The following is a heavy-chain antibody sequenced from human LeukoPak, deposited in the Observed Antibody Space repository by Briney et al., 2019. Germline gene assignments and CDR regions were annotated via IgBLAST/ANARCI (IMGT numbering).Heavy chain of an antibody. Sequence: TSETLSLTCPVSGGSISSYYWSWLRQPPGKGLEWIGYIYYSGSTNYNPSLKSRVTISVDTSKNQFSLKLSSVTAADTAVYYCARVASSYSGYYYYYYMDVWGKGTTVTVSS. J-gene: IGHJ6*03. CDR3: ARVASSYSGYYYYYYMDV. V-gene: IGHV4-59*01. D-gene: IGHD2-21*01. CDR2: IYYSGST. CDR1: GGSISSYY.